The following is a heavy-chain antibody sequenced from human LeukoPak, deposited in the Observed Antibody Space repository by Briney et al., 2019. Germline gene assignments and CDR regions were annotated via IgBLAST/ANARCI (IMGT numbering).Heavy chain of an antibody. J-gene: IGHJ6*02. CDR1: GYTFTSYG. Sequence: ASVKVSCKASGYTFTSYGISWVRQAPGQGLEWMGWISAYNGNTNYAQKLQGRVTMTTDTSTSTAYMELRSLRSDDTAVYYCARDYHVLRYFDWLPPYYYYGMDVWGQGTTVTVS. V-gene: IGHV1-18*01. CDR2: ISAYNGNT. CDR3: ARDYHVLRYFDWLPPYYYYGMDV. D-gene: IGHD3-9*01.